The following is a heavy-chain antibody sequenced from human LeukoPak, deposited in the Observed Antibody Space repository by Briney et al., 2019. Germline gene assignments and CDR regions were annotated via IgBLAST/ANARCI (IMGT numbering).Heavy chain of an antibody. CDR2: ISGSGGST. D-gene: IGHD3-16*01. Sequence: GGSLRLSCAASGFTLSSYAMSWVRQAPGKGLEWVSAISGSGGSTYYADSVKGRFTISRDNSKNTLYLQMNSLRAEDTAVYYCAKGGRRPGDFDYWGQGTLVTVSS. J-gene: IGHJ4*02. CDR3: AKGGRRPGDFDY. V-gene: IGHV3-23*01. CDR1: GFTLSSYA.